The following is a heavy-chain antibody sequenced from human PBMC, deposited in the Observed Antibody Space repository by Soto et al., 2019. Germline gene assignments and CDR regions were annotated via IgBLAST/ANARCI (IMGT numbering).Heavy chain of an antibody. V-gene: IGHV4-59*01. Sequence: SETLSLTCTVAGGSISSYYWSWIRQPPGKGLEWIGYIYYSGSTNYNPSLKSRVTISVDTSKNQFSLKLSSVTAADTAVYYCARVLRMGAHDAFDIWGQGTMVTVSS. J-gene: IGHJ3*02. CDR3: ARVLRMGAHDAFDI. CDR1: GGSISSYY. CDR2: IYYSGST. D-gene: IGHD3-16*01.